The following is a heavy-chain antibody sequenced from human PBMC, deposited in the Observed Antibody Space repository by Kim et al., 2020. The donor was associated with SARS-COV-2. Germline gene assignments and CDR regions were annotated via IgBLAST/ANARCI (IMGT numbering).Heavy chain of an antibody. CDR3: AKDGGGYCSSTSCYYYYYMDV. CDR1: GFTFSSYA. CDR2: ISGSGGSK. J-gene: IGHJ6*03. V-gene: IGHV3-23*01. Sequence: GGSLRLSCAASGFTFSSYAMSWVRQAPGKGLEWVSAISGSGGSKYYADSVKGRFTISRDNSKNTPYLQMNSLRDEDTAVYYWAKDGGGYCSSTSCYYYYYMDVWGTGTTVTVSS. D-gene: IGHD2-2*01.